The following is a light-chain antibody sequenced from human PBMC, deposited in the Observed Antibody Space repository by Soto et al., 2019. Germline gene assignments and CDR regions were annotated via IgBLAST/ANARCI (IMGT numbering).Light chain of an antibody. CDR2: GAS. CDR1: ESIGSN. J-gene: IGKJ1*01. V-gene: IGKV3-15*01. Sequence: ASESIGSNLAWYQQKPGQAPMLLMYGASTRATDVPARFSVSEAGTGLPLRITSLQFQHYAFYDCQHHDDWSPWTFGQGTKVDIK. CDR3: QHHDDWSPWT.